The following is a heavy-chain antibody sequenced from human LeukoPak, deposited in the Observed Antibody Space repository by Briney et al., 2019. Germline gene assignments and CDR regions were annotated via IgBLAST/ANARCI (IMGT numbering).Heavy chain of an antibody. V-gene: IGHV1-18*01. J-gene: IGHJ4*02. Sequence: ASVTVSFTASVYTFTIYGISWGGQAQGQGKEWMGWMRAYNGKRNNAKKLQGRGTMTTDTSTSKEYMEMRSLRSDETAGDYYGRERAVVTPPFTVYWGQGTLFTVSS. CDR1: VYTFTIYG. CDR3: GRERAVVTPPFTVY. CDR2: MRAYNGKR. D-gene: IGHD4-23*01.